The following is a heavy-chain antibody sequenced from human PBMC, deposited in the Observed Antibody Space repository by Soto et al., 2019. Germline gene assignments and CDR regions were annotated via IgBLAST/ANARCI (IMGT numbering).Heavy chain of an antibody. CDR3: PYYYGSGSPYYFDY. J-gene: IGHJ4*02. CDR2: ISYDGSNK. Sequence: GSLRLSCAASGFTFSSYAMHWVRQAPGKGLEWVAVISYDGSNKYYADSVKGRFTISRDNSKNTLYLQMNSLRAEDTAVYYCPYYYGSGSPYYFDYWGQGTLVTVSS. V-gene: IGHV3-30-3*01. D-gene: IGHD3-10*01. CDR1: GFTFSSYA.